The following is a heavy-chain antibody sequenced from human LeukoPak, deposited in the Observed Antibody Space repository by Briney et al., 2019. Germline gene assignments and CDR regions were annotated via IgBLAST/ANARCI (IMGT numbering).Heavy chain of an antibody. CDR1: GFTFSAYS. J-gene: IGHJ3*02. CDR2: ISSISTTI. D-gene: IGHD4-17*01. CDR3: VRNDGDDAFDI. V-gene: IGHV3-48*01. Sequence: PGGSLRLSCAASGFTFSAYSMNWFRQAPGRGLEWVSYISSISTTIYYKDSVKGRFTVSRDNAKNSLYLHMTSLRAEDTAVYYCVRNDGDDAFDIWGQGTMVTVSP.